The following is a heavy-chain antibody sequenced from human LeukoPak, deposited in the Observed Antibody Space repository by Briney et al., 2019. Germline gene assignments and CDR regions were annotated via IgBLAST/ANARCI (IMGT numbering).Heavy chain of an antibody. Sequence: SETLSLMCTVSGYSISSGYYWGWIRQRPGKGLEWIGPIFHSGHTFHNLCLKSRVALSVDTYNNQFSLRPSSVTGAATCMYFCARALWGGADYWGQGTLVTVSS. CDR2: IFHSGHT. D-gene: IGHD3-16*01. J-gene: IGHJ4*02. CDR1: GYSISSGYY. CDR3: ARALWGGADY. V-gene: IGHV4-38-2*02.